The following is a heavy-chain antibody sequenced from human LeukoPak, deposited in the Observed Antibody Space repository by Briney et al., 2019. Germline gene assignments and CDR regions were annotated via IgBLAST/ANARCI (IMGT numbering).Heavy chain of an antibody. CDR3: AKVMAAADFDY. Sequence: GGSLRLSCVASGFTFSTYSMNWVRQAPGKGLEWVSYISSSIITIYYADSVKGRFTISRDNAKNTLYLQMNSLRAEDTAVYYCAKVMAAADFDYWGQGTLVTVSS. J-gene: IGHJ4*02. V-gene: IGHV3-48*01. D-gene: IGHD6-13*01. CDR1: GFTFSTYS. CDR2: ISSSIITI.